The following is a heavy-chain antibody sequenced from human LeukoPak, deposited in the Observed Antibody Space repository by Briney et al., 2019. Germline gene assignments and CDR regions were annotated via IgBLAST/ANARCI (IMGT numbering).Heavy chain of an antibody. CDR2: ISAYNGNT. CDR1: GYTFTSYG. J-gene: IGHJ6*03. V-gene: IGHV1-18*01. D-gene: IGHD3-22*01. Sequence: GASVKVSCKASGYTFTSYGISWVRQAPGQGLEWMGWISAYNGNTNYAQKLQGRVTMTTDTSTSTVYMELSSLRSEDTAVYYCTRGSIAYYYMDVWGKGTAVTISS. CDR3: TRGSIAYYYMDV.